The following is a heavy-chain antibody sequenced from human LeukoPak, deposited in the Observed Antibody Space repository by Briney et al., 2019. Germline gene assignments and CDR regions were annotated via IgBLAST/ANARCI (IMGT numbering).Heavy chain of an antibody. D-gene: IGHD3-3*02. V-gene: IGHV3-48*04. CDR3: ARAVHFWSTSLFYYYMDV. Sequence: GGSLRLSCEASGFTFSSYSMNWVRQAPGKGLEWLSYISSSGTTIYYADSVRGRFTISRDNAKNSLYLQMNSLRADDTAVYYCARAVHFWSTSLFYYYMDVWGKGTTVTVSS. J-gene: IGHJ6*03. CDR2: ISSSGTTI. CDR1: GFTFSSYS.